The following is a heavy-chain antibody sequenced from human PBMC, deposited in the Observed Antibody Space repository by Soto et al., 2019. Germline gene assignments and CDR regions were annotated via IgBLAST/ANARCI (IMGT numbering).Heavy chain of an antibody. CDR1: GGSISSGGYY. CDR2: IYYSGST. Sequence: QVQLQESGPGLVKPSQTLSVTCTVSGGSISSGGYYWSWIRQHPGKGLEWIGYIYYSGSTYYNPSLKSRVTISVDTSKNQFSLKLSSVTAADTAVYYCARVEKDPYSSSPIDYWGQGTLVTVSS. J-gene: IGHJ4*02. V-gene: IGHV4-31*03. CDR3: ARVEKDPYSSSPIDY. D-gene: IGHD6-6*01.